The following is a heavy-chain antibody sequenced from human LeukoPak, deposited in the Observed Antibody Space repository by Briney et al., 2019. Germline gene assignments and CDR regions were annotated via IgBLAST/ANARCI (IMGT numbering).Heavy chain of an antibody. V-gene: IGHV3-7*03. CDR1: EFNFRSFW. CDR2: MNEDGSRR. D-gene: IGHD1-1*01. Sequence: GGSLRLSCVASEFNFRSFWMSWVRQAPGKGLEWVANMNEDGSRRYCANTVKGRFTISRDNAKNSLYVQMHSLRVEDTAVYYCAREIPGTASAFDYWGQGALVTVSS. CDR3: AREIPGTASAFDY. J-gene: IGHJ4*02.